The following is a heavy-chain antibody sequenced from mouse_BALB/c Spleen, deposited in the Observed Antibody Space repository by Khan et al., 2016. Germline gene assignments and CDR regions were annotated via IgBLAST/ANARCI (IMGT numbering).Heavy chain of an antibody. CDR2: ISYSGST. V-gene: IGHV3-8*02. CDR3: YYGSSCWYFDV. CDR1: GDSITSGY. D-gene: IGHD1-1*01. Sequence: EVKLLESGPSLVKPSQTLSLTCSVTGDSITSGYWNWIRKFPGNKLEYMGYISYSGSTSYNPSLKSRISITRDASKNQYYLQLNYVTTEDTATYCCYYGSSCWYFDVWGAGTTATVSS. J-gene: IGHJ1*01.